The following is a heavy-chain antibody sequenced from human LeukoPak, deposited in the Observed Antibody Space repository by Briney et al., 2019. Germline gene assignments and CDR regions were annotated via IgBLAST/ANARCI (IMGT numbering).Heavy chain of an antibody. J-gene: IGHJ4*02. V-gene: IGHV4-34*01. D-gene: IGHD5-24*01. CDR2: INHKGST. CDR3: ASHGWEMATDNYFGY. CDR1: GGSFSGYY. Sequence: ASETLSLTCAVYGGSFSGYYWSWIRQLPGKGLEWIGEINHKGSTNYNPSLKSRATIPVDTSTKQFYLKRSSVTAADTAVFYCASHGWEMATDNYFGYWGQGNLVNVSS.